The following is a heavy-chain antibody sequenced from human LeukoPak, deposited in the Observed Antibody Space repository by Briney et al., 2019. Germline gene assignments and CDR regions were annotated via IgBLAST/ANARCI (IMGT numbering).Heavy chain of an antibody. Sequence: GGSLRLSCAASGFTFSSYGVSWVREAPGKGLEWVSTISGVGGSTYYADSVRGRFTISRDNRKNTMSLQMNSLRVEDTAVYYCARRVTGTDKGFDFWGQGTLVTVSS. CDR2: ISGVGGST. CDR3: ARRVTGTDKGFDF. V-gene: IGHV3-23*01. D-gene: IGHD1-1*01. J-gene: IGHJ4*02. CDR1: GFTFSSYG.